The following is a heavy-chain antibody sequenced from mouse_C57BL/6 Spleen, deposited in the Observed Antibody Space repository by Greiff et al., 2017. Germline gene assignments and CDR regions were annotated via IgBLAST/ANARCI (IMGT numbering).Heavy chain of an antibody. V-gene: IGHV1-22*01. CDR3: ARTAAQVYYFDY. CDR1: GYTFTDYN. D-gene: IGHD3-2*02. J-gene: IGHJ2*01. CDR2: INPNNGGT. Sequence: EVQLQQSGPELVKPGASVKMSCKASGYTFTDYNMHWVKQSHGKSLEWIGYINPNNGGTSYNQKFKGKATLTVNKSSSTAYMELRSLTSEDSAVYYCARTAAQVYYFDYWGQGTTLTVSS.